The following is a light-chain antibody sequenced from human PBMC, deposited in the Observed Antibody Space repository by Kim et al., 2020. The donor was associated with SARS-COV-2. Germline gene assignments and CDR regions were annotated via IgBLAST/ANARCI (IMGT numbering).Light chain of an antibody. CDR3: QQYNDWPWT. J-gene: IGKJ1*01. Sequence: VSPGERATLSCRASHRVSTNLDWYQQKPGQAPRLLIYGASTGATDMPTRFSGGGSGTEFTLTISSLQSEDFALYYCQQYNDWPWTFGQGTKVDIK. V-gene: IGKV3-15*01. CDR1: HRVSTN. CDR2: GAS.